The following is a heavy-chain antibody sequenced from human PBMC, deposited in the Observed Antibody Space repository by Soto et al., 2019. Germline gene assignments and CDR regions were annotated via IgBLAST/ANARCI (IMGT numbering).Heavy chain of an antibody. CDR2: ISTYNGDT. J-gene: IGHJ6*02. CDR3: ARAGAAPYYYYGMDV. CDR1: GYTFTSSG. D-gene: IGHD2-15*01. V-gene: IGHV1-18*01. Sequence: QVQLVQSGAEVRKPGASVKVSCKASGYTFTSSGISWLRQAPGQGLEWMGWISTYNGDTNDAPKFQDRVTMTIDRSTSTADMELRSLRSDDAAVYYCARAGAAPYYYYGMDVWGQGTRVTVSS.